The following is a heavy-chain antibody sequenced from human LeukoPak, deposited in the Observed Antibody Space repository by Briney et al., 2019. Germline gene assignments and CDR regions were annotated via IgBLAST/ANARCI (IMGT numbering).Heavy chain of an antibody. J-gene: IGHJ3*02. Sequence: SETLSLTCTVSGGSISSYYWSWIRQPPGKGLEWIGYIYYSGSTNYNPSLKSRVTISVDTSKNKFSLKLGSVTAADTAVYYCARGNYYDSRTYYRAFDIWGQGKMVIVSS. CDR1: GGSISSYY. CDR2: IYYSGST. D-gene: IGHD3-22*01. CDR3: ARGNYYDSRTYYRAFDI. V-gene: IGHV4-59*01.